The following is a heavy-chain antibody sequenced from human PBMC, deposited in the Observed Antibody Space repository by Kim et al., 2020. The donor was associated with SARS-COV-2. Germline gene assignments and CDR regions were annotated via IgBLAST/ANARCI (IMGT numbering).Heavy chain of an antibody. D-gene: IGHD3-10*01. V-gene: IGHV3-30*01. J-gene: IGHJ4*02. CDR3: ARAMVRVVINWWGFDY. Sequence: SGKCRFTISRGNSKNTLYLQMNSLRAEDTAVYYCARAMVRVVINWWGFDYWGQGTLDTVSS.